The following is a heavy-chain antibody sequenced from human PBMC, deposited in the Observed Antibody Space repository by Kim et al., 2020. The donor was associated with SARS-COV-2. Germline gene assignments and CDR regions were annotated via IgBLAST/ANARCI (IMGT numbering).Heavy chain of an antibody. CDR2: ISGSGGST. D-gene: IGHD3-16*01. CDR3: AKSVPYDYVWGSYGRTPTDY. J-gene: IGHJ4*02. V-gene: IGHV3-23*01. Sequence: GGSLRLSCAASGFTFSSYAMSWVRQAPGKGLEWVSAISGSGGSTYYADSVKGRFTISRDNSKNTLYLQMNSLRAEDTAVYYCAKSVPYDYVWGSYGRTPTDYWGQGTLVTVSS. CDR1: GFTFSSYA.